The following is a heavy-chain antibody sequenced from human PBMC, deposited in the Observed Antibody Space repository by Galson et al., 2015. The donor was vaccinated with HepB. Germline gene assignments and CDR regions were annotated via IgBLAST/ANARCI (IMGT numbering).Heavy chain of an antibody. D-gene: IGHD2-2*01. CDR2: NYWNDDK. J-gene: IGHJ4*02. Sequence: PALVKPTQTLTLTCTFSGFSLSTEGVGVGWIRQPPGKALEWLALNYWNDDKRYNPSLKSRLTITKDTSKNQVVLTMTNMDPVDTATYYCAHRPHIIPADNYFDYWGQGTLATVSS. V-gene: IGHV2-5*01. CDR1: GFSLSTEGVG. CDR3: AHRPHIIPADNYFDY.